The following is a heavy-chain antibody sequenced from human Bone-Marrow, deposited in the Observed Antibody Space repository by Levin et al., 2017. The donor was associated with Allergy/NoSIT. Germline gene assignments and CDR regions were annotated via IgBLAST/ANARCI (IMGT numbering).Heavy chain of an antibody. CDR3: ARRKTTVGFDY. CDR1: GGSISSSSYY. Sequence: SQTLSLTCTVSGGSISSSSYYWGWIRQPPGKGLEWIGSIYYSGSTYYNPSLKSRVTISVDTSKNQFSLKLSSVTAADTAVYYCARRKTTVGFDYWGQGTLVTVSS. CDR2: IYYSGST. J-gene: IGHJ4*02. D-gene: IGHD4-23*01. V-gene: IGHV4-39*01.